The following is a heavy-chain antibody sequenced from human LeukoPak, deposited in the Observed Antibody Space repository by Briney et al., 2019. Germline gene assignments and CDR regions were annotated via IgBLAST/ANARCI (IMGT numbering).Heavy chain of an antibody. Sequence: ASVKVSCKASGYTFTSYYMHWVRQAPGQGLEWMGIINPSGGSTSYAQKFQGRDTMTRDTSTSTVYMELSSLRSEDTAVYYCARLDYDILTGYSELPYYYGMDVWGQGTTVTVSS. J-gene: IGHJ6*02. D-gene: IGHD3-9*01. CDR3: ARLDYDILTGYSELPYYYGMDV. CDR2: INPSGGST. CDR1: GYTFTSYY. V-gene: IGHV1-46*01.